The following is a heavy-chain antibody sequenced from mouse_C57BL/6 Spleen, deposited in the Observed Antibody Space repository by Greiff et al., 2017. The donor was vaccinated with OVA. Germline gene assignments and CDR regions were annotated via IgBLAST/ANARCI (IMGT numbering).Heavy chain of an antibody. CDR1: GYTFTSYW. J-gene: IGHJ3*01. D-gene: IGHD2-1*01. CDR2: IDPSDSYT. V-gene: IGHV1-50*01. CDR3: ARGGGNYVGAWFAY. Sequence: VQLQQPGAELVKPGASVKLSCKASGYTFTSYWMQWVKQRPGQGLEWIGEIDPSDSYTNYNQKFKGKATLTVDTSSSTAYMQLSSLTSEDSAVYYCARGGGNYVGAWFAYWGQGTLVTVSA.